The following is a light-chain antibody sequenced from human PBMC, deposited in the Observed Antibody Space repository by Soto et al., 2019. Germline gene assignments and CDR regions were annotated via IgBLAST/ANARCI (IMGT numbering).Light chain of an antibody. Sequence: SVLTQPPSVSGAPGQTVTISCTGSSSNFGAGHGVHWYQQLPGTAPKLLIYGDFNRPSGVPARFSASRSGTSASLAITGLQADDEATYYCQAYDNSLRGWVFGGGTKLTVL. J-gene: IGLJ3*02. CDR3: QAYDNSLRGWV. CDR1: SSNFGAGHG. V-gene: IGLV1-40*01. CDR2: GDF.